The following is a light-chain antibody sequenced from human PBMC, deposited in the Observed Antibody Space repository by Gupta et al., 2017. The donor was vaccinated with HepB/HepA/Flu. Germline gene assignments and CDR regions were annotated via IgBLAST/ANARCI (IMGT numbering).Light chain of an antibody. CDR2: EVS. J-gene: IGLJ2*01. CDR3: CSYAGSSTLVV. Sequence: ALPQPASVSGSPGQPITIPCPGTSSDVGSYNLVSWYQQHPGKAPKLMIYEVSKRPSGVSNRFSGSKSGNTASLTISGLQTEDEADYYCCSYAGSSTLVVFGGGTKLTVL. CDR1: SSDVGSYNL. V-gene: IGLV2-23*02.